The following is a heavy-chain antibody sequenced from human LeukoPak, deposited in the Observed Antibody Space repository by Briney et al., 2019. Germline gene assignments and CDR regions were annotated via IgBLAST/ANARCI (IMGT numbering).Heavy chain of an antibody. D-gene: IGHD2-2*01. Sequence: PGGSLRLSCAASGFTSNSYTMNWVRQAPGKGLEWVSVISGSGGSTYYADSVKGRFTISRDNSKNTLYLQMNSLRAEDTAVYYCAKGWRSSISPLDYWGQGTLVTVSS. V-gene: IGHV3-23*01. CDR3: AKGWRSSISPLDY. CDR1: GFTSNSYT. J-gene: IGHJ4*02. CDR2: ISGSGGST.